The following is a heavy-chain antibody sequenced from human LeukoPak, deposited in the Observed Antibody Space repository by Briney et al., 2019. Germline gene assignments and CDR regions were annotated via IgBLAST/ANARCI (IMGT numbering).Heavy chain of an antibody. CDR2: ISSTSRHT. CDR1: GFTFSDSY. J-gene: IGHJ5*02. Sequence: GGSLRLSCAASGFTFSDSYMSWIRQAAGKGLEWISYISSTSRHTNYADSVKGRFTISRDNAKRSLYLQMNSLRAEDTAVYYCARGSARWFDPWGQGTLVTVSS. V-gene: IGHV3-11*05. CDR3: ARGSARWFDP.